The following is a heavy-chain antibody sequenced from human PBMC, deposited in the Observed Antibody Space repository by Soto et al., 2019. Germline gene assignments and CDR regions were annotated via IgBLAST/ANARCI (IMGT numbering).Heavy chain of an antibody. D-gene: IGHD6-13*01. J-gene: IGHJ6*02. CDR3: ARAVPHSSSREDYYYYYGMDV. CDR2: IWYDGSNK. CDR1: GFTFSSYG. V-gene: IGHV3-33*01. Sequence: PGGSLRLSCAASGFTFSSYGMHCVRQAPGKGLEWVAVIWYDGSNKYYADSVKGRFTISRDNSKNTLYLQMSSLRAEDTAVYYCARAVPHSSSREDYYYYYGMDVWGQGTTVTVSS.